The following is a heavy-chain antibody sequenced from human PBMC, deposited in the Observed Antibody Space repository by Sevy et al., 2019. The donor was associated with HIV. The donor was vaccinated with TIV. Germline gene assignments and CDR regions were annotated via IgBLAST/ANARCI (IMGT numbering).Heavy chain of an antibody. Sequence: GGSLRLSCTVSGFIFSNFAMHWVRQAPGKGLEWVAVTSYDGSHKYYADSVKGRFTVSRDNSRNILSLEMSSLTRDDTAVYYCARGENDDEFFQYWGQGTLVTVPS. CDR3: ARGENDDEFFQY. V-gene: IGHV3-30*04. CDR2: TSYDGSHK. J-gene: IGHJ1*01. D-gene: IGHD1-26*01. CDR1: GFIFSNFA.